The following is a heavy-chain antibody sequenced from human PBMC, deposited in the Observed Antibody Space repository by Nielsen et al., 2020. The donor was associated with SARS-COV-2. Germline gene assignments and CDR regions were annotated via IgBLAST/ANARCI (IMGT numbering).Heavy chain of an antibody. D-gene: IGHD5-18*01. CDR3: ATLAMDRMSYYYYGMDV. Sequence: GGSLRLFCAASGFTFDDYAMHWVRQAPGKGLEWVSGISWNSGSIGYADSVKGRFTISRDNAKNSLYLQMNSLRAEDTALYHCATLAMDRMSYYYYGMDVWGQGTTVTVSS. J-gene: IGHJ6*02. CDR2: ISWNSGSI. CDR1: GFTFDDYA. V-gene: IGHV3-9*01.